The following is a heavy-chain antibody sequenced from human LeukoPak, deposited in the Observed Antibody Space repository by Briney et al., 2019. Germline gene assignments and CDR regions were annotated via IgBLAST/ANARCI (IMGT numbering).Heavy chain of an antibody. Sequence: SETLSLTCAVYGGSFSGYYWSWIRQPPGKGLEWIGEINHSGSTNYNPSLKSRVTISVDTSRNQFSLKLSSVTAADTAVYYCARHRHYPYYYYDMDVWGQGTTVTVSS. CDR2: INHSGST. J-gene: IGHJ6*02. V-gene: IGHV4-34*01. D-gene: IGHD3-10*01. CDR3: ARHRHYPYYYYDMDV. CDR1: GGSFSGYY.